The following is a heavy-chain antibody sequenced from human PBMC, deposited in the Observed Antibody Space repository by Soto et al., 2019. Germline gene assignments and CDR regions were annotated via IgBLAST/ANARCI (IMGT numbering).Heavy chain of an antibody. CDR3: ARDWAGGYYDSSGYYPYYFDY. Sequence: QVQLVESGGGVVQPGRSLRLSCAASGFTFSSYAMHWVRQAPGKGLEWVAVISYDGSNKYYADSVKGRFTISRGNSKNTLYLQMNRLRAEDTAVYYCARDWAGGYYDSSGYYPYYFDYWGQGTLVTVSS. J-gene: IGHJ4*02. D-gene: IGHD3-22*01. CDR2: ISYDGSNK. CDR1: GFTFSSYA. V-gene: IGHV3-30-3*01.